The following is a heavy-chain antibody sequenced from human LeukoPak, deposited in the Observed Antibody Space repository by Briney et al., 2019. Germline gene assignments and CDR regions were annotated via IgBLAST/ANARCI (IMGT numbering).Heavy chain of an antibody. Sequence: ASVKVSCKASGYTFTGHYMNWVRQAPGHGLKWMGWINPNSGGTNYAQKFQGRVTMTRDTSISTAYMELSSLRSDDTAVYYCARVEYHYDSSGYYDYWGQGTLVTVSS. CDR2: INPNSGGT. D-gene: IGHD3-22*01. CDR1: GYTFTGHY. CDR3: ARVEYHYDSSGYYDY. V-gene: IGHV1-2*02. J-gene: IGHJ4*02.